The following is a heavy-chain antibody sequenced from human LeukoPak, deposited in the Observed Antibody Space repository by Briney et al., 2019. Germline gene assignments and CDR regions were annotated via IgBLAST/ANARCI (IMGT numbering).Heavy chain of an antibody. CDR3: ARVLDVDTAVFHYYFDF. CDR2: ISSTDSAT. D-gene: IGHD5-18*01. J-gene: IGHJ4*02. CDR1: GSIFNSYW. V-gene: IGHV5-51*01. Sequence: GASLKISWQGSGSIFNSYWVGWVRQIPGKGLELMGIISSTDSATRYRTSFQGQVTISADKSINTAYVQWRTLKASDSAIYYCARVLDVDTAVFHYYFDFWGQGTLVTVSS.